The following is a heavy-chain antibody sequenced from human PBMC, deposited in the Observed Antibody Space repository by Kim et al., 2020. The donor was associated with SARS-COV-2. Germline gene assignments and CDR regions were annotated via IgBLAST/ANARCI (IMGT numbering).Heavy chain of an antibody. J-gene: IGHJ3*02. CDR3: ARRSGYPTGAFDI. Sequence: ADSVKGRFTISRDNAKNPLYLQMNSLRAEDTAVYYCARRSGYPTGAFDIWGQGTMVTVSS. D-gene: IGHD3-22*01. V-gene: IGHV3-74*01.